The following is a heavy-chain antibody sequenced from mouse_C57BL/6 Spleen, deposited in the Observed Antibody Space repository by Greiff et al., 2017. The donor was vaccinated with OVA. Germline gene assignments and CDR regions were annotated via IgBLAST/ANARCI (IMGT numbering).Heavy chain of an antibody. CDR1: GYTFTSYW. CDR2: IHPNSGST. J-gene: IGHJ3*01. Sequence: QVQLKQPGAELVKPGASVKLSCKASGYTFTSYWMHWVKQRPGQGLEWIGMIHPNSGSTNYNEKFKSKATLTVDKSSSTAYMQLSSLTSEDSAVYYCARRILVEEFAHWGQGTLVTVSA. V-gene: IGHV1-64*01. D-gene: IGHD1-3*01. CDR3: ARRILVEEFAH.